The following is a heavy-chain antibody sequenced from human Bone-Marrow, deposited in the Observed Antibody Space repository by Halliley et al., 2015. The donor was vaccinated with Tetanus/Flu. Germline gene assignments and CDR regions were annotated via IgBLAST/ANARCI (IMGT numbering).Heavy chain of an antibody. J-gene: IGHJ1*01. Sequence: WWGYIDYSGGTRYSPPLKSRVTMSVDTSNNQFSLNVASVTAADTAVYYCARHLKSMIESRLESWGQGSHVTVSS. CDR3: ARHLKSMIESRLES. V-gene: IGHV4-61*07. CDR2: IDYSGGT. D-gene: IGHD3-22*01.